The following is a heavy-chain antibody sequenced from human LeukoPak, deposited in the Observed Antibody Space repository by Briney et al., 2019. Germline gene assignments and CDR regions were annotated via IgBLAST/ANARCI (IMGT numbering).Heavy chain of an antibody. D-gene: IGHD3-22*01. CDR2: ISSSSSYI. CDR1: GFTFSSYS. CDR3: ARGAVTYYYDSSGAPDAFDI. V-gene: IGHV3-21*01. J-gene: IGHJ3*02. Sequence: GGSLRLSCAASGFTFSSYSMNWVRQAPGKGLEWVSSISSSSSYIYYADSVKGRFTISRDNAKNSLYLQMNSLRAEDTAVYYCARGAVTYYYDSSGAPDAFDIWGQGTMDTVSS.